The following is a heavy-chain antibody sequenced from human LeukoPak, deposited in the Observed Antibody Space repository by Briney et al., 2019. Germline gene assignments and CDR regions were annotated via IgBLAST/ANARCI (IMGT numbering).Heavy chain of an antibody. V-gene: IGHV3-33*01. D-gene: IGHD2-15*01. J-gene: IGHJ4*02. CDR2: IWYDGSNK. Sequence: GGSLRLSCAASGFTFSSYGMHWVRQAPGKGLEWVAVIWYDGSNKYYADSVKGRFTISRDNSKNTLYLQMNSLRAEDTAVYYCAREGLYCSGGSCYPPTFDYWGQGTLVTVSS. CDR1: GFTFSSYG. CDR3: AREGLYCSGGSCYPPTFDY.